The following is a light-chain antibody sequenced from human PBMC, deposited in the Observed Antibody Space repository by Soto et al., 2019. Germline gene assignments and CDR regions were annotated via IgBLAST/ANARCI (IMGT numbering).Light chain of an antibody. CDR1: RSNIGNNY. Sequence: QSVLTQPPSVSAATGQTVTVSCSGSRSNIGNNYVSWYQHLPGTAPKLLIYDNDKRPSGIPDRFSASKSGTSATLDITGLQTGDEADYYCEACDSNLSGGVFGGGTKVTVL. V-gene: IGLV1-51*01. J-gene: IGLJ3*02. CDR3: EACDSNLSGGV. CDR2: DND.